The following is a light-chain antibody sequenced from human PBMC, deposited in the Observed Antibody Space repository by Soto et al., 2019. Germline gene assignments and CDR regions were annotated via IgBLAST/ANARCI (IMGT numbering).Light chain of an antibody. J-gene: IGKJ3*01. V-gene: IGKV1-5*01. CDR3: QQYNSYSLT. CDR1: QSISSW. Sequence: DIQMTQSPSTLSASVGDRVTITCRASQSISSWLAWYQQKPGKAPKLLIYDASSLESGVPSGFSGSGSGTEFTLTISSLQPDDFATYYCQQYNSYSLTFGPGTKVDIK. CDR2: DAS.